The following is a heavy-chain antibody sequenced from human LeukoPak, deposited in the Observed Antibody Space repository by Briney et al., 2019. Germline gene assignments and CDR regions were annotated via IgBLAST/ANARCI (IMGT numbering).Heavy chain of an antibody. CDR1: GFTFSSYA. Sequence: GGSLRLSCAASGFTFSSYAMHWVRQAPGKGLGWVAVISYDGSNKYYADSVKGRFTISRDNSKNTLYLQMNSLRAEDTAVYYCARAPWSGSSFIDYWGQGTLVTVSS. CDR2: ISYDGSNK. CDR3: ARAPWSGSSFIDY. V-gene: IGHV3-30*04. D-gene: IGHD6-6*01. J-gene: IGHJ4*02.